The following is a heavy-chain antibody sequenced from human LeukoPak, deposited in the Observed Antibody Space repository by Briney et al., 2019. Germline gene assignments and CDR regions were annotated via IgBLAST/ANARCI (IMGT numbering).Heavy chain of an antibody. D-gene: IGHD2-21*02. J-gene: IGHJ4*01. V-gene: IGHV3-23*01. CDR1: TFYFTDYA. CDR2: VSGNGDTK. Sequence: GGSLRLSCAVSTFYFTDYAMSWARQAPGKGLEWLSAVSGNGDTKDYVDSVKGRFTIPRDNSRNTVHLQIDNLRTEDPAVYYCARGSTSTAPGWVYWGHGTPVTVSS. CDR3: ARGSTSTAPGWVY.